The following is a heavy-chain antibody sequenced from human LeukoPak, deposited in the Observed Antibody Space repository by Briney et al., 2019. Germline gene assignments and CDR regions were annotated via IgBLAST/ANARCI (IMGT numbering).Heavy chain of an antibody. J-gene: IGHJ4*02. Sequence: ASVKVSCKASGGTFSSYAISWVRQAPGQGLEWMGRIIPILGIANYAQKFQGRVTITADKSTSTAYMELSSLRSEDTAVYYCARDVLVGASRWGGFDYWGQGTLVTVSS. V-gene: IGHV1-69*04. CDR3: ARDVLVGASRWGGFDY. CDR2: IIPILGIA. D-gene: IGHD1-26*01. CDR1: GGTFSSYA.